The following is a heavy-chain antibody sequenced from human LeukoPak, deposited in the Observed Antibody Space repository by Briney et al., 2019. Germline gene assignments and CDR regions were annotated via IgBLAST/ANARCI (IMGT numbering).Heavy chain of an antibody. CDR2: ISSSSSYI. Sequence: PGGSLRLARAASGFTFSSYSMNWVRQAPGKGLEWVSSISSSSSYIYYADSVKGRFTITRDNAKNSLYLQMNSLRGEDTAVYYCAVGALPDYDYWGQGTLVTVSS. D-gene: IGHD1-26*01. J-gene: IGHJ4*02. CDR3: AVGALPDYDY. CDR1: GFTFSSYS. V-gene: IGHV3-21*01.